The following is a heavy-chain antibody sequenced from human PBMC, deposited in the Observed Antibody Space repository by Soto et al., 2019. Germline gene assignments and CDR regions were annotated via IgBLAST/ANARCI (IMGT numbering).Heavy chain of an antibody. CDR3: SREGSYGLFDS. CDR2: IFYSGDT. CDR1: GSTIRSYY. J-gene: IGHJ4*02. D-gene: IGHD3-16*01. V-gene: IGHV4-59*01. Sequence: SETLSLTCTVSGSTIRSYYWSWIRQPPGKGLGWIGHIFYSGDTNYNPSLKSRVTISVDTSKKQFSLKLTSVTAADTAVYYCSREGSYGLFDSWGQGTRVTVSS.